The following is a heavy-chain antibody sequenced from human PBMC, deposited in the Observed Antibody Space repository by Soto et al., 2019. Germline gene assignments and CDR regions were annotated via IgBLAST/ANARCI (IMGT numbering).Heavy chain of an antibody. J-gene: IGHJ6*02. Sequence: SVKVSCKASGGTFSSYATSWVRQAPGQGLEWMGGIIPIFGTANYAQKFQGRVTITADESTSTAYMELSSLRSEDTAVYYCARDLRGYSYGYSGYYGMDVWGQGTTVTVSS. V-gene: IGHV1-69*13. D-gene: IGHD5-18*01. CDR3: ARDLRGYSYGYSGYYGMDV. CDR2: IIPIFGTA. CDR1: GGTFSSYA.